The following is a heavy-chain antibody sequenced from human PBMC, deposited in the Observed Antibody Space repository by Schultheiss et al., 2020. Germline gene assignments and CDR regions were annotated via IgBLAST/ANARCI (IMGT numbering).Heavy chain of an antibody. CDR1: GGSISSYY. V-gene: IGHV4-59*12. J-gene: IGHJ5*02. CDR3: ARVIVVITTDWFDP. CDR2: IYYSGST. Sequence: SETLSLTCTVSGGSISSYYWSWIRQPPGKGLEWIGYIYYSGSTYYNPSLKSRVTISVDTSKNQFSLKLSSVTAADTAVYYCARVIVVITTDWFDPWGQGTLVTVSS. D-gene: IGHD3-22*01.